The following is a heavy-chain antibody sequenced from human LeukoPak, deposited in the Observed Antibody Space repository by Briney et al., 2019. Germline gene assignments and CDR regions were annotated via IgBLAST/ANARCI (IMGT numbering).Heavy chain of an antibody. CDR3: AREEGNYYYGMDV. V-gene: IGHV3-21*01. J-gene: IGHJ6*02. CDR1: GFTFSSYS. CDR2: ISSSSSYI. Sequence: PGGSLRLSCAASGFTFSSYSMNWVRQAPGKGLEWVSSISSSSSYIYYADSVKGRITISRDNAKNSLYLQMNSLRAEDTAVYYCAREEGNYYYGMDVWGQGTTVTVSS.